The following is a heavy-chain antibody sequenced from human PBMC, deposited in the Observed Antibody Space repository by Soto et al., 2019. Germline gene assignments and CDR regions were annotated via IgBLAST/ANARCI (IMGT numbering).Heavy chain of an antibody. CDR2: IYYSGST. CDR3: ARVHDFWSGSPIDP. V-gene: IGHV4-31*03. J-gene: IGHJ5*02. Sequence: SESLSLTCTVCGGTISSGGYYWTWIRQHPGKGLEWIGYIYYSGSTYYNPSLKSRVTISVDTSKNQFSLKLSSVTAAATAVYYCARVHDFWSGSPIDPWGQGPLVTVSS. CDR1: GGTISSGGYY. D-gene: IGHD3-3*01.